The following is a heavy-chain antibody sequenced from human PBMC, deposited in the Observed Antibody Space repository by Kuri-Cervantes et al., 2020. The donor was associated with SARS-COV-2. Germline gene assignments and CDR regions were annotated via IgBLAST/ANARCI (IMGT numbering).Heavy chain of an antibody. J-gene: IGHJ5*02. V-gene: IGHV3-23*03. CDR2: ICAGGSPT. CDR3: AKGDFAEVNWFDP. Sequence: GESLKISCAASGFTFSYYAMTWVRQPPGKGLEWVSIICAGGSPTYYADSVRGRFTISRDDPMNTLYLQMNSLGDGDTAIYFCAKGDFAEVNWFDPWGQGTLVTGSS. CDR1: GFTFSYYA. D-gene: IGHD3/OR15-3a*01.